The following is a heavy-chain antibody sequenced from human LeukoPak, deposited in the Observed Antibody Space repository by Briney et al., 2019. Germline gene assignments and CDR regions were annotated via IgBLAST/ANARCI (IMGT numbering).Heavy chain of an antibody. CDR2: IKQDGSEK. CDR1: GFTFSSYW. D-gene: IGHD2-2*01. Sequence: GGSLRLSCAASGFTFSSYWMSWVRQAPGKGLEWVANIKQDGSEKYYVDSVKGRFTISRDNAKNSLYLQMNSLRAEDTAVYYCARDDCSSTSCSTYYYYYYMDVWGKGTTVTVSS. CDR3: ARDDCSSTSCSTYYYYYYMDV. J-gene: IGHJ6*03. V-gene: IGHV3-7*01.